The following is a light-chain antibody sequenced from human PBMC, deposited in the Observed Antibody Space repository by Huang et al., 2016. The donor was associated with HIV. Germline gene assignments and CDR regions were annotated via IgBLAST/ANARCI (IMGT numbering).Light chain of an antibody. CDR2: GAS. J-gene: IGKJ2*03. V-gene: IGKV3-15*01. CDR1: QFIITD. Sequence: EIVMTQSPATLSLSPGERATLSCRASQFIITDVAWYQQKPGQAPSLRIYGASTRATGVPARFSGSGSGTDFTLTISSLQSEDFAVYYCQHYNAWPYSFGQGTKLEIK. CDR3: QHYNAWPYS.